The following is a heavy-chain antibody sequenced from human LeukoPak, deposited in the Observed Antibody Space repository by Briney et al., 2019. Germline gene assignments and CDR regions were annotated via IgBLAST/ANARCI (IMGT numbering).Heavy chain of an antibody. CDR1: GFTFSSYG. D-gene: IGHD3-16*02. CDR3: ARDRSPGWFDP. Sequence: GGSLRLSCAASGFTFSSYGMHWVRQAPGKGLEWVSRISGDGSNIHYADSVKGRFIISRDNAKNTLYLQMNSLRVDDTAVYYCARDRSPGWFDPWGQGTLVTVSS. CDR2: ISGDGSNI. J-gene: IGHJ5*02. V-gene: IGHV3-74*01.